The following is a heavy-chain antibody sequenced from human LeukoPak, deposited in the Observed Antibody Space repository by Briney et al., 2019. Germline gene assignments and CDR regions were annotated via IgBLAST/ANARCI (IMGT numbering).Heavy chain of an antibody. CDR3: ARGSSGGGYCTNGVCHEYYFDY. D-gene: IGHD2-8*01. CDR2: INWKGIST. J-gene: IGHJ4*02. CDR1: GFTFDDYG. Sequence: GGSLRLSCAASGFTFDDYGMTWVRQAPGKGLGGVSTINWKGISTRYVDSGQGRFTISRDNAKNSLYLQMNSLRADDTAFYFCARGSSGGGYCTNGVCHEYYFDYWGQGTLVTVSS. V-gene: IGHV3-20*04.